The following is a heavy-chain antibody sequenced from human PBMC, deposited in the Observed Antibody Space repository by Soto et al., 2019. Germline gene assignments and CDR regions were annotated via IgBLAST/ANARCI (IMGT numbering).Heavy chain of an antibody. V-gene: IGHV4-59*01. J-gene: IGHJ5*02. Sequence: QVLLQESGPGLVKPSETLSLTCSVSGVSIRSNYLTWIRQSPGKGLEWIGYIYFTGTTNYNPSLKSRVSISLDTSKNQMSLKLNSMTAADTAVYYCARGDGYYDLWSGYFDPWGQGTLVTVSS. CDR2: IYFTGTT. D-gene: IGHD3-3*01. CDR1: GVSIRSNY. CDR3: ARGDGYYDLWSGYFDP.